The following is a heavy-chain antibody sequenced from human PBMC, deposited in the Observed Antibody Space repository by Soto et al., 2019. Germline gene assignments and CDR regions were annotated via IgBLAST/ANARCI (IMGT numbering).Heavy chain of an antibody. D-gene: IGHD3-9*01. CDR1: GGSISSYY. J-gene: IGHJ6*03. CDR3: ARVLRYFDWLEEYYYYMDV. CDR2: IYYGGST. V-gene: IGHV4-59*08. Sequence: SETLSLTCTVSGGSISSYYWSWIRQPPGKGLEWIGYIYYGGSTNYNPSLKSRVTISVDTSKNQFSLKLSSVTAADTAVYYCARVLRYFDWLEEYYYYMDVWGKGTTVTVSS.